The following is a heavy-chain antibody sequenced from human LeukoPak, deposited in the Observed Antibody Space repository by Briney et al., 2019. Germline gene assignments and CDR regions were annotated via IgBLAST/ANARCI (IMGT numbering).Heavy chain of an antibody. Sequence: GGSLRLSCEASGFSFSNAWMSWVRQAPGKGLEWVGRIKSKTDGGTTEYAAPVKGRFTISRDDSENTLYLQMNSLKTEDTAVYYCTSLPRYCSGGSCNSGSDSWGQGTLVTVSS. J-gene: IGHJ4*02. V-gene: IGHV3-15*01. CDR3: TSLPRYCSGGSCNSGSDS. CDR2: IKSKTDGGTT. CDR1: GFSFSNAW. D-gene: IGHD2-15*01.